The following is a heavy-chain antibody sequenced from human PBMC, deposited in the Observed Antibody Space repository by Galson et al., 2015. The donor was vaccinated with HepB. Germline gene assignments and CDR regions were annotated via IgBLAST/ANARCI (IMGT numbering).Heavy chain of an antibody. D-gene: IGHD2-2*02. V-gene: IGHV3-49*03. Sequence: SLRLSCAASGFTFGDYAMSWFRQAPGKGLEWVGFIRSKAYGGTTEYAASVKGRFTISRDDSKSIAYLQMNSLKTEDTAVYYYTRSSLIVVVPAAILDAFDIWGQGTMVTVSS. CDR3: TRSSLIVVVPAAILDAFDI. CDR1: GFTFGDYA. CDR2: IRSKAYGGTT. J-gene: IGHJ3*02.